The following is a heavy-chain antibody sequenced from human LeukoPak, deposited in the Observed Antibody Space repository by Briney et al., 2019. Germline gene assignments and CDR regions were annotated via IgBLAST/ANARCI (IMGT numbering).Heavy chain of an antibody. J-gene: IGHJ3*02. V-gene: IGHV7-4-1*02. Sequence: GASVKVSCKASGYTFTSYGISWVRQAPGQGLEWMGWINTNTGNPTYAQGFTGRFVFSLDTPVSTAYLQISSLKAEDTAVYYCVLGSGSPDAFDIWGQGTMVTVSS. D-gene: IGHD3-22*01. CDR2: INTNTGNP. CDR3: VLGSGSPDAFDI. CDR1: GYTFTSYG.